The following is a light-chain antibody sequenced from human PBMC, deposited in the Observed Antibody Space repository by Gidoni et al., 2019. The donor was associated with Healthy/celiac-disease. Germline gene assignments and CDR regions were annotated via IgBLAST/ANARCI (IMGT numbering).Light chain of an antibody. Sequence: SYELSQLPSVSVSPGQTASITRSGDKLGDKYACWYQQKPGQSPVLVIYQDRKRPSGTPERFSGSNSGNTATLTISGTQAMDEADYYCQAWDSSTARVVFGGGTKLTVL. CDR3: QAWDSSTARVV. CDR2: QDR. J-gene: IGLJ2*01. CDR1: KLGDKY. V-gene: IGLV3-1*01.